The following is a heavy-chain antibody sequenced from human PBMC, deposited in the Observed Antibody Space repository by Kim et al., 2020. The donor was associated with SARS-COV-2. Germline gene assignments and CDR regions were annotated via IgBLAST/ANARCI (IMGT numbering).Heavy chain of an antibody. CDR1: GFTFSSYG. CDR3: AKASSSWLGDYYYGMDV. V-gene: IGHV3-30*18. J-gene: IGHJ6*01. D-gene: IGHD6-13*01. CDR2: ISYDGSNK. Sequence: GGSLRLSCAASGFTFSSYGMHWVRQAPGKGLEWVAVISYDGSNKYYADSVKGRFTISRDNSKHTLYLQMNSLRAEDTAVYYCAKASSSWLGDYYYGMDV.